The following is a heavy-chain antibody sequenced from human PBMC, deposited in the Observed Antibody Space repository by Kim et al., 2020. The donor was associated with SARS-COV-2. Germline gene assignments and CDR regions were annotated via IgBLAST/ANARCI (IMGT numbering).Heavy chain of an antibody. V-gene: IGHV1-18*01. CDR2: ISAYNGNT. J-gene: IGHJ3*02. D-gene: IGHD2-15*01. Sequence: ASVKVSCKASGYTFTSYGISWVRQAPGQGLEWMGWISAYNGNTNYAQKLQGRVTMTTDTSTSTAYMELRSLRSDDTAVYYCARVEYCSGGSCYSEKDDAFDIWGQGTMVTVSS. CDR3: ARVEYCSGGSCYSEKDDAFDI. CDR1: GYTFTSYG.